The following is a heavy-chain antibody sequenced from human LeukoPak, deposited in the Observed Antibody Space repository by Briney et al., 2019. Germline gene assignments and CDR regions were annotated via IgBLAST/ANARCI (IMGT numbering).Heavy chain of an antibody. CDR1: GFTFRSYW. J-gene: IGHJ4*02. V-gene: IGHV3-7*01. CDR2: INQDGSQI. Sequence: GGSLSLSCAASGFTFRSYWMGWVRQAPWKGLDWVANINQDGSQINYVDSVKGRFTISRDNANNSLFLQMNTLRAGDTAFYYCARDSPRGRFDSWGQGALVTVSS. CDR3: ARDSPRGRFDS.